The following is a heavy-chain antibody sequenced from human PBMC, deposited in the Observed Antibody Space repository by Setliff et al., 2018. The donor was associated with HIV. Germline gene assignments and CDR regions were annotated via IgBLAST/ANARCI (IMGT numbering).Heavy chain of an antibody. V-gene: IGHV1-2*02. Sequence: APVKVSCKSSGYTFTDYFMHWVRQAPGQGLEWMGWISPDNGNRRILRRFQGRVTMTRDTSINTAYMELSGLTSDDTAVYYCARQLSNSFDYWGQGTLVTVSS. CDR1: GYTFTDYF. D-gene: IGHD1-1*01. J-gene: IGHJ4*02. CDR3: ARQLSNSFDY. CDR2: ISPDNGNR.